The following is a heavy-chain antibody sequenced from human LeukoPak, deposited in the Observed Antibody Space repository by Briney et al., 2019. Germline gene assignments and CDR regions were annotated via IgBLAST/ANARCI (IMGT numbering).Heavy chain of an antibody. D-gene: IGHD2-15*01. J-gene: IGHJ4*02. CDR2: IYHSGST. V-gene: IGHV4-38-2*02. Sequence: SETLSLTCTVSGYSISSGYYWGWIRQPPGKGLEWIGSIYHSGSTYYNPSLKSRVAISVDTSKNQFSLKLSSVTAADTAVYYCASVVVAATEYYFDYWGQGTLVTVSS. CDR3: ASVVVAATEYYFDY. CDR1: GYSISSGYY.